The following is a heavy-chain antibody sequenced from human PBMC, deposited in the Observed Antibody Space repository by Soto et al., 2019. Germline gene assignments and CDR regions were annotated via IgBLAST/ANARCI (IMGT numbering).Heavy chain of an antibody. CDR2: MNPNSGGT. CDR3: ARSYNWNYMARS. D-gene: IGHD1-7*01. V-gene: IGHV1-2*02. J-gene: IGHJ4*02. CDR1: GYTFIGYE. Sequence: ASVKVSCKASGYTFIGYEMHWVRQAPGQGLEWMGWMNPNSGGTKNAQKFQGRVTMTRDTSISTAYMELSRLRSDDTAVYYCARSYNWNYMARSWGQRTLVTVSS.